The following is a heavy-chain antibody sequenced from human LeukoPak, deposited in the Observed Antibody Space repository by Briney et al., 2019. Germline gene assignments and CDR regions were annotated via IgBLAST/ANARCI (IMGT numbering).Heavy chain of an antibody. CDR1: GFTFSKTW. CDR3: ARDKGSYYDSSPFPGY. J-gene: IGHJ4*02. CDR2: INEDGSEK. V-gene: IGHV3-7*03. Sequence: GGSLRLSCAAAGFTFSKTWMSWVRQAPGKGLAWVASINEDGSEKQYVDSVKGRVTMTTDTSTSTAYMGLRSLRSDDTAVYYCARDKGSYYDSSPFPGYWGQGTLVTVSS. D-gene: IGHD3-22*01.